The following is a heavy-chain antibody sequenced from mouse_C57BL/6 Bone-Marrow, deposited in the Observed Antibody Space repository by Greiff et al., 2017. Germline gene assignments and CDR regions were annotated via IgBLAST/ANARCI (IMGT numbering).Heavy chain of an antibody. CDR1: GYTFTGYW. Sequence: QVQLKESGAELMKPGASVKLSCKATGYTFTGYWIEWVKQRPGHGLEWIGEILPGSGSTNYHEKFNGKATFPADTSSNTANMQLSSLTTEDSAIYYGARSWILVLLRFDYWGQGTTLTVAS. J-gene: IGHJ2*01. CDR2: ILPGSGST. D-gene: IGHD1-1*01. V-gene: IGHV1-9*01. CDR3: ARSWILVLLRFDY.